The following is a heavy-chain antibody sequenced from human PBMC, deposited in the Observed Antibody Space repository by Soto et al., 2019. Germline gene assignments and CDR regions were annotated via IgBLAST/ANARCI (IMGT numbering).Heavy chain of an antibody. J-gene: IGHJ4*02. CDR3: ARGGHCANGVCSALDY. D-gene: IGHD2-8*01. V-gene: IGHV4-59*08. CDR2: IYYGGSA. Sequence: SETLSLTCTVSGGSISTCYWSWIRQPPGKGLEWIGYIYYGGSADYNPSLKSRVTISVDTSKKQFSLKLSSVTAADTAVYYCARGGHCANGVCSALDYWGQGTLVTVSS. CDR1: GGSISTCY.